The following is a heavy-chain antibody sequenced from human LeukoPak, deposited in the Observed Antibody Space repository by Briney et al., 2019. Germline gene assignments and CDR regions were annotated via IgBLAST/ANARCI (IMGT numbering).Heavy chain of an antibody. CDR1: GFTFDDYA. J-gene: IGHJ4*02. V-gene: IGHV3-9*03. CDR3: AKGKRWLDPEFDY. Sequence: PGGSLRLSCAASGFTFDDYAMHWVRQAPGKGLEWVSGISWNSGSIGYADSVKGRFTISRDNAKNSLYLQMNSLRAEDMALYYCAKGKRWLDPEFDYWGQGTLVTVSS. CDR2: ISWNSGSI. D-gene: IGHD6-19*01.